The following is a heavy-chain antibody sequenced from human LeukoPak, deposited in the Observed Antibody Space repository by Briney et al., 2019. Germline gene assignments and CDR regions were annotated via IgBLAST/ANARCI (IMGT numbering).Heavy chain of an antibody. J-gene: IGHJ6*03. V-gene: IGHV3-53*01. CDR1: GFTVSSNY. D-gene: IGHD6-19*01. CDR3: AKNALMFSSGWYYYYYMDV. CDR2: IYSGGST. Sequence: GGSLRLSCAASGFTVSSNYMSWVRQAPGKGLEWVSVIYSGGSTYYADSVKGRFTISRDNSKNTLYLQMNSLRAEDTAVYYCAKNALMFSSGWYYYYYMDVWGKGTTVTVSS.